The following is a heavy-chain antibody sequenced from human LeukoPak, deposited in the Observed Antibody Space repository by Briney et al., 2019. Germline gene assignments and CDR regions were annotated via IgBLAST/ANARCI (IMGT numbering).Heavy chain of an antibody. CDR1: GYTFTSYA. D-gene: IGHD3-10*01. Sequence: ASVKVSCKASGYTFTSYAMHWVRQAPGQRLEWMGWISAGNGNTKYSQKFQGRVTITRDTSASTAYMELSSLRSEDTAVYYCARGPNYGSGGHWFDPWGQGTLVTVSS. V-gene: IGHV1-3*01. CDR3: ARGPNYGSGGHWFDP. J-gene: IGHJ5*02. CDR2: ISAGNGNT.